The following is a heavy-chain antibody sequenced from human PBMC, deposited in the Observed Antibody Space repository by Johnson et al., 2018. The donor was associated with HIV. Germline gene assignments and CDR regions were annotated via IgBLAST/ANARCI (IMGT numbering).Heavy chain of an antibody. V-gene: IGHV3-43D*03. CDR1: GFTFDDYA. CDR2: IRWDGAIT. Sequence: VQLVESGGGLVKPGGSLRLSCAASGFTFDDYAMHWVRQAPGNGLEWVSLIRWDGAITHYADSVKGRFTISRDNAKNSLYLQMNSLRAEDTAVYYCASALCTWGAFDIWGQGTMVTVSS. CDR3: ASALCTWGAFDI. J-gene: IGHJ3*02. D-gene: IGHD2-8*01.